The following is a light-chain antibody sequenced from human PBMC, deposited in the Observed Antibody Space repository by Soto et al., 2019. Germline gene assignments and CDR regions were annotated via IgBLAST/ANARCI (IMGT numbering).Light chain of an antibody. CDR3: CSFAGSGTFVV. CDR1: NIGSKS. V-gene: IGLV3-21*02. Sequence: SYELTQPPSVSVAPGQTARISCGGNNIGSKSVHWYQQKPGQAPVLVVHDDSDRPSGVSNRFSASKSGNTASLTISGLQAEDEADYYCCSFAGSGTFVVLGGGTKLTVL. J-gene: IGLJ3*02. CDR2: DDS.